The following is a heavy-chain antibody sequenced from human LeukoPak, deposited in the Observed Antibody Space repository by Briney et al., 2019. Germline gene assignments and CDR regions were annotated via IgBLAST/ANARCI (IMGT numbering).Heavy chain of an antibody. CDR3: ARAGWELLGYRGGLYYYYMDV. D-gene: IGHD1-26*01. Sequence: GASVKVSCKASGYTFTSYGISWVRQAPGQGLEWMGWVSAYNGNTNYAQKLQGRVTMTTDTSTSTAYMELRSLRSDDTAVYYCARAGWELLGYRGGLYYYYMDVWGKGTTVTISS. V-gene: IGHV1-18*01. CDR1: GYTFTSYG. J-gene: IGHJ6*03. CDR2: VSAYNGNT.